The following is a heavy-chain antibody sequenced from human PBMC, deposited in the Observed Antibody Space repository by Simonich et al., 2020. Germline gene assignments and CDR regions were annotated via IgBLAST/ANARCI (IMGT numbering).Heavy chain of an antibody. CDR1: GGSFSCSY. CDR2: INHSECT. D-gene: IGHD6-13*01. Sequence: QVQLQQWGAGLLKPSETLSLTCSVSGGSFSCSYWSWIRQPPGKGLEWIGEINHSECTNYNTYRKSRVTISVDTSKNQFSLKLSSVTAADTAVYYCARGLRVAAAGTAFQHWGQGTLVTVSS. V-gene: IGHV4-34*01. J-gene: IGHJ1*01. CDR3: ARGLRVAAAGTAFQH.